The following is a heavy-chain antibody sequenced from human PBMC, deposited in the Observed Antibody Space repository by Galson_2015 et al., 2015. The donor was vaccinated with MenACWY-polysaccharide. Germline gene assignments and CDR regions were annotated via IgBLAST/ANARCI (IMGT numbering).Heavy chain of an antibody. CDR2: ISYDGSNK. D-gene: IGHD2-21*01. CDR1: GFTFSSYG. Sequence: SLRLSCAASGFTFSSYGMHWVRQAPGKGLEWVAVISYDGSNKYYADSVKGRFTISRDNSKNTLYLQMNSLRAEDTAVYYCAKDEATSIAGYYGMDVWAKGPRSPSP. V-gene: IGHV3-30*18. CDR3: AKDEATSIAGYYGMDV. J-gene: IGHJ6*02.